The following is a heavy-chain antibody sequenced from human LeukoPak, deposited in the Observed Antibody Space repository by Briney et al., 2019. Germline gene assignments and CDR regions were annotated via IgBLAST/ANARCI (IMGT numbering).Heavy chain of an antibody. Sequence: PSETLSLTCTVSGGSISSSSYYWGWIRQPPGKGLEWIGSIYYSGSTYYNPSLKSRVTISVDTSKNQFSLKLSSVTAADTAVYYCARPDVYSSYFDYWGQGTLVTVSS. J-gene: IGHJ4*02. D-gene: IGHD5-18*01. CDR2: IYYSGST. CDR1: GGSISSSSYY. V-gene: IGHV4-39*01. CDR3: ARPDVYSSYFDY.